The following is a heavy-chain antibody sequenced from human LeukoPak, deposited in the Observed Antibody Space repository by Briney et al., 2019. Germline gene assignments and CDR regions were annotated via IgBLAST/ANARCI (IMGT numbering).Heavy chain of an antibody. D-gene: IGHD2-2*01. CDR1: GGSISSGDYY. CDR2: IYYSGST. V-gene: IGHV4-30-4*08. J-gene: IGHJ5*02. Sequence: SETLSLTCTVSGGSISSGDYYWSWIRQPPGKGLEWIGYIYYSGSTYYNPSLKSRVTISVDTSKNQFSLKLSSVTAADTAVYYCARGYCSSTSCYWAFDPWGQGTLVTVSS. CDR3: ARGYCSSTSCYWAFDP.